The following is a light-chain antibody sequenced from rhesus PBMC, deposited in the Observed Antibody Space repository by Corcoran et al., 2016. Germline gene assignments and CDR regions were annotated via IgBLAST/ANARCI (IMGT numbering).Light chain of an antibody. V-gene: IGKV1-69*01. CDR1: QGISNW. J-gene: IGKJ3*01. Sequence: DIQMTQSPSSLSASVGDRGTITCRASQGISNWLAWYQQKPGKAPKLLIYRASNLETGVPSRFSGSGSGTDFTLTISSLQPEDIATYYCQQHDNSPFTFGPGTKLDIK. CDR3: QQHDNSPFT. CDR2: RAS.